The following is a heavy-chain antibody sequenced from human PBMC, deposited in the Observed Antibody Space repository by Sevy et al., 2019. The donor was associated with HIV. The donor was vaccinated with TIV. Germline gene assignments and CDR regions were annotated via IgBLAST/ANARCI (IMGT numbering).Heavy chain of an antibody. D-gene: IGHD2-21*02. CDR3: ARDLSGLAYCGGDCYTRTTWFDP. V-gene: IGHV3-30*04. J-gene: IGHJ5*02. CDR1: GFTFSSYA. Sequence: GESLKISCAASGFTFSSYAMHWVRQAPGKGLEWVAVISYDGSNKYYADSVKGRFTISRDNSKNTLYLQMNSLRAEDTAVYYCARDLSGLAYCGGDCYTRTTWFDPWGQGTLVTVSS. CDR2: ISYDGSNK.